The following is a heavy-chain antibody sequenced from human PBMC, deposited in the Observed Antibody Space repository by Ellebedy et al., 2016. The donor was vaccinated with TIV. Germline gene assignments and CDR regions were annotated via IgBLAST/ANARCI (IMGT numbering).Heavy chain of an antibody. Sequence: GGSLRLSXAASGFTFSIYAMSWVRQAPGKGLEWVSTLSDSGGSTYYADSVKSRFTISRDNSKNTLYLQMNSLRAEDTAVYYCAGGSGSLGGYWGQGTLVTVSS. D-gene: IGHD3-10*01. CDR1: GFTFSIYA. V-gene: IGHV3-23*01. CDR3: AGGSGSLGGY. J-gene: IGHJ4*02. CDR2: LSDSGGST.